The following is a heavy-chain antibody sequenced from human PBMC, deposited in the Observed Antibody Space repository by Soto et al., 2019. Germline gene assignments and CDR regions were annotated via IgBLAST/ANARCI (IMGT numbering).Heavy chain of an antibody. CDR3: ARSNYLDIPYFDL. V-gene: IGHV1-69*13. CDR1: GDTFSSYA. Sequence: SVKVSCKASGDTFSSYAISWVRQAPGQGLEWMGGIIPIFGTANYAQKFQGRVTITADESTSTAYMELSSLRSEDTAVYYCARSNYLDIPYFDLWGRGTLVTVSS. D-gene: IGHD2-2*03. CDR2: IIPIFGTA. J-gene: IGHJ2*01.